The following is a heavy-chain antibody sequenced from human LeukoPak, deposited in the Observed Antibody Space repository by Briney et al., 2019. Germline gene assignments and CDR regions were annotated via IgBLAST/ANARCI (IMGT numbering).Heavy chain of an antibody. CDR1: GYSFTSYW. CDR2: IYPGDSDT. J-gene: IGHJ4*02. CDR3: ARGRWGDYVWGSYRYEWVY. V-gene: IGHV5-51*01. D-gene: IGHD3-16*02. Sequence: GESLKISCKGSGYSFTSYWIGWVRQMPGKGLEWMGIIYPGDSDTRYSPSFQGQVTISADKSISTAYMELSSLRSEDTAVYYCARGRWGDYVWGSYRYEWVYWGQGTLVTVSS.